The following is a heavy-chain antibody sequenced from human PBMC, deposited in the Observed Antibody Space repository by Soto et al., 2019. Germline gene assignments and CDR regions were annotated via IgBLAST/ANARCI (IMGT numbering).Heavy chain of an antibody. J-gene: IGHJ4*02. CDR2: ISAHNGNT. CDR1: GYGFTTYG. D-gene: IGHD6-6*01. Sequence: QVHLVQSGAEVKKPGASVKVSCKGSGYGFTTYGITWVRQAPGQGLEWMAWISAHNGNTNYAQKVQGRVTVTRDTTKGTAYMGLGSLGDVGTAGDYCARGRDGDYWGQGALVTVSS. CDR3: ARGRDGDY. V-gene: IGHV1-18*01.